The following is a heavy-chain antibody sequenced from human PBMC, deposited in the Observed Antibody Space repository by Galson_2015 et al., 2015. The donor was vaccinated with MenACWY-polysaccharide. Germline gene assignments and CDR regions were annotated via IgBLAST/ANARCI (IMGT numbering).Heavy chain of an antibody. J-gene: IGHJ4*02. CDR2: IKSKYNGGTT. CDR1: GFTFSNAW. D-gene: IGHD3-10*01. V-gene: IGHV3-15*01. Sequence: SLRLSCATSGFTFSNAWMSWVRQAPGKGLEWVGRIKSKYNGGTTDYAAPVKGRFSISRDDSQSTAYLQMNSLRTDDTGIYYRTTWGRDVYWGQGTVVTVSP. CDR3: TTWGRDVY.